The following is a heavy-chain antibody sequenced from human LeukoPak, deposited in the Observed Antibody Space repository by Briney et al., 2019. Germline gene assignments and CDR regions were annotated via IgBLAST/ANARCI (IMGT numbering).Heavy chain of an antibody. Sequence: PGGSLRLSCAASGFTFSSYWMHWVRQAPGKGLVWVSRINSDGSSTSYADSVKGRFTISRDNAKNTLYLQMSSLRAEDTAVYYCARDHYDFWSGYHYYYYYGMDVWGQGTTVTVSS. CDR2: INSDGSST. CDR1: GFTFSSYW. CDR3: ARDHYDFWSGYHYYYYYGMDV. J-gene: IGHJ6*02. D-gene: IGHD3-3*01. V-gene: IGHV3-74*01.